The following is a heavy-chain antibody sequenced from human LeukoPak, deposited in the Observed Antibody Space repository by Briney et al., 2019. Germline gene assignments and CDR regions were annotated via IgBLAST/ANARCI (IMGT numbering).Heavy chain of an antibody. CDR3: ARGLGINGLALDM. CDR1: GFTFSSNW. D-gene: IGHD3-10*01. V-gene: IGHV3-7*05. Sequence: GGSLRLSCAAAGFTFSSNWMSWVRQAPGKGLQWVANLKQDGSEKYYVDSVKGRYTICRDNAKKSLYLQMNSLRGDDTAVYYCARGLGINGLALDMWGQGTMVTVSS. CDR2: LKQDGSEK. J-gene: IGHJ3*02.